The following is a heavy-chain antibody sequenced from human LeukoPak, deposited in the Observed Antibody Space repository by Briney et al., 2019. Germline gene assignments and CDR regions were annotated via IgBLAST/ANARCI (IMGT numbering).Heavy chain of an antibody. J-gene: IGHJ5*02. Sequence: PSETLSLTCTVSGGFISSNSYYWGCIRQPPGKGLAWIGSIHYSGSTYYNPSLKSRVTMSVDTSTNQFSLRLSSVTAADTAMYYCARGSGTYYVYNWFHPWGQGTLVTVSS. D-gene: IGHD3-10*01. CDR3: ARGSGTYYVYNWFHP. CDR1: GGFISSNSYY. CDR2: IHYSGST. V-gene: IGHV4-39*07.